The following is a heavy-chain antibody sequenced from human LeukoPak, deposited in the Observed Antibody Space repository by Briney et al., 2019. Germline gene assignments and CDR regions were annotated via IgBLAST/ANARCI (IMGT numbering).Heavy chain of an antibody. J-gene: IGHJ3*02. CDR2: IYSGGNT. CDR3: ARDPSGNGHVFDI. Sequence: PGGSLRLSCVASGFTVSSNYMRWVRQAPGKGLEWVSVIYSGGNTYYADSVKGRFTISRDDSKNTLYLQMNSLRAEDTAVYYCARDPSGNGHVFDIWAKGQWSPSLQ. CDR1: GFTVSSNY. V-gene: IGHV3-66*01. D-gene: IGHD3-10*01.